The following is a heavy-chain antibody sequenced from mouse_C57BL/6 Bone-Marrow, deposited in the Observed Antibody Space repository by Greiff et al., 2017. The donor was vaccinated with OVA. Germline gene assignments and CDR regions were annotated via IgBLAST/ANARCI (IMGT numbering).Heavy chain of an antibody. Sequence: VQLQQPGTELVKPGASVKLSCEASGYTFTSYWMHWVKQRPGQGLEWIGNINPSNGGTNYNEKFKSKATLTVDKSSSTAYMQLSSLTSDDSAVYYCASPITTVVATEYFDVWGTGTTVTVSS. CDR3: ASPITTVVATEYFDV. J-gene: IGHJ1*03. CDR1: GYTFTSYW. V-gene: IGHV1-53*01. D-gene: IGHD1-1*01. CDR2: INPSNGGT.